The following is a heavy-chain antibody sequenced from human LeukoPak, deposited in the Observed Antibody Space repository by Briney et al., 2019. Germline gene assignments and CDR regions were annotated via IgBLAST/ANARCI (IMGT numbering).Heavy chain of an antibody. CDR3: ARGFRAFDF. CDR1: GFTFSSHT. CDR2: ISSTSTSL. V-gene: IGHV3-21*01. J-gene: IGHJ3*01. Sequence: TGGSLRLSCAASGFTFSSHTMNWVRQAPGKGLEWVSSISSTSTSLYHADSVKGRFTIPRDNTKNSLYLQMNSLRAEDTAVYYCARGFRAFDFWAQGTVVTVSS.